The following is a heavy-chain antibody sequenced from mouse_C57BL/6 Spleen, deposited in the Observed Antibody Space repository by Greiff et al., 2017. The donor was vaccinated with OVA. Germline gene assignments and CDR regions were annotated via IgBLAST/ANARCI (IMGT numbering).Heavy chain of an antibody. CDR3: ARLGSN. CDR2: INPNNGGT. D-gene: IGHD4-1*01. CDR1: GYTFTDYY. V-gene: IGHV1-26*01. Sequence: EVQLHQSGPELVKPGASVKISCKASGYTFTDYYMNWVKQSHGKSLEWIGDINPNNGGTSYNQKFKGKATLTVDKSSSTAYMELRSLTSEDAAVYYCARLGSNWGQGTSVTVSS. J-gene: IGHJ4*01.